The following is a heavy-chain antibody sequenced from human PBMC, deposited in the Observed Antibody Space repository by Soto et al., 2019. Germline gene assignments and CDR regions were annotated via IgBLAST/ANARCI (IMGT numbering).Heavy chain of an antibody. Sequence: QVQLVQSGAEMKKPGASVKVSCKASGYSFTSHAMHWVRQAPGQRLEWMGWINAGNGNTKYSQKFQGRVTITRDTSASTAYMELSSLRSEDTAVYYCLGYCSGGSCYSRGYWGQGTLVTVSS. CDR3: LGYCSGGSCYSRGY. CDR2: INAGNGNT. J-gene: IGHJ4*02. D-gene: IGHD2-15*01. V-gene: IGHV1-3*01. CDR1: GYSFTSHA.